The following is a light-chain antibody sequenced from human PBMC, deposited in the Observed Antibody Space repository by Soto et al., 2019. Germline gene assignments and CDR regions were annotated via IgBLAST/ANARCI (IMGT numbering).Light chain of an antibody. V-gene: IGKV1-39*01. CDR3: LQSYTTPLT. CDR1: QSIRSY. J-gene: IGKJ4*01. Sequence: DIQMTQSPSSLSASVGDRVTIPCRASQSIRSYLSWYQQKPGKAPKLLIYDASTLQSGVPSRFSGSGSETDFTLTISSLQHEDFATYYCLQSYTTPLTFGGGTKVEIK. CDR2: DAS.